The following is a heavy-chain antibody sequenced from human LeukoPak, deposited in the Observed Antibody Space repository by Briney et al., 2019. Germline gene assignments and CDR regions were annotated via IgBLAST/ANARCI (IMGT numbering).Heavy chain of an antibody. V-gene: IGHV4-61*02. CDR1: GGSISSGSHY. D-gene: IGHD3-16*02. J-gene: IGHJ4*02. CDR3: ARGSYHLDY. CDR2: IYASGST. Sequence: SQTLSLTCAVSGGSISSGSHYWSWIRQPAGKGLQWIGRIYASGSTNYNPSLKSRVTISVDTSKNQFSLKLSSVTAADTAVYYCARGSYHLDYWGQGTLVTVSS.